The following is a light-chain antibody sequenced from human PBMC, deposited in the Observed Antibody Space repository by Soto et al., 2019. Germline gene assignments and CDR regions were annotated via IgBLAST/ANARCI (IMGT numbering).Light chain of an antibody. J-gene: IGKJ1*01. CDR3: QQYGSTLRT. V-gene: IGKV3-20*01. Sequence: EMVLTQSPGTLSLSPGERATLSCSASQRCSSNYLAWYQQKPGQAPRLLMDGASSRATVLPDRFSGSGSGTDFPPTISRLGPEDVAVYYCQQYGSTLRTFGQGTKVELK. CDR2: GAS. CDR1: QRCSSNY.